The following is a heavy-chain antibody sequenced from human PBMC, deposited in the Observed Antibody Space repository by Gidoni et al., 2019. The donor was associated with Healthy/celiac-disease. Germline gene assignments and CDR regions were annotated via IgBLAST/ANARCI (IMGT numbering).Heavy chain of an antibody. V-gene: IGHV1-69*06. CDR1: GGPFSSYA. Sequence: QVQLVQSGAEVKKPGSSVKVSCKASGGPFSSYAIRWVRPAPGQGLEWMGGIIPIFGTANYAQKFQGRVTITADKSTSTAYMELSSLRSEDTAVYYCASNGGLRYFDWLSPDYYYYGMDVWGQGTTVTVSS. J-gene: IGHJ6*02. CDR3: ASNGGLRYFDWLSPDYYYYGMDV. CDR2: IIPIFGTA. D-gene: IGHD3-9*01.